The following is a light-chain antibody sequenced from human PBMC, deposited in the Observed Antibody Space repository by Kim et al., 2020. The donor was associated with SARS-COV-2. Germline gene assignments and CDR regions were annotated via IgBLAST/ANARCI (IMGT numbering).Light chain of an antibody. V-gene: IGLV1-44*01. Sequence: TISCSGRYSSSESNSVNCSLQVPGTPPTLLILYTNQRPSGVPGRFSGSKSGTSASLAISGLQSEDEADYYCASWEHGLSHVVFGCGTQLTVL. J-gene: IGLJ2*01. CDR2: YTN. CDR1: YSSSESNS. CDR3: ASWEHGLSHVV.